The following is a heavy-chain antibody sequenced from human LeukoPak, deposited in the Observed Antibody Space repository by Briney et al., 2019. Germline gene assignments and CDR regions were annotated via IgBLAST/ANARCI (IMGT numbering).Heavy chain of an antibody. CDR3: ARAASGYYDYFDY. Sequence: ASVKVSCKASGYTFTGYYMHWVRQAPGQGLEWMGWINPNSGGTNYAQKFQGRVTMTRDTSISTAYMELSRLRSDDTAVYYCARAASGYYDYFDYWGQGTLVTVSS. CDR2: INPNSGGT. D-gene: IGHD3-22*01. V-gene: IGHV1-2*02. CDR1: GYTFTGYY. J-gene: IGHJ4*02.